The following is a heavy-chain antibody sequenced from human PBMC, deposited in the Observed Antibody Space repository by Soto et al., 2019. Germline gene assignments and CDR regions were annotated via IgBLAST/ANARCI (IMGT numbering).Heavy chain of an antibody. J-gene: IGHJ5*02. V-gene: IGHV1-18*01. CDR1: GYTFTSHG. CDR3: ARISGYDGDNWFDP. CDR2: ISAYNGNT. D-gene: IGHD5-12*01. Sequence: QVQLVQSGAEVKKPGASVKVSCKASGYTFTSHGITWVRQAPGQGLEWMGWISAYNGNTNYAQKLQGRVTMTTDTSTSTAYMELRSLGSDDTAVYYCARISGYDGDNWFDPWGQGTLVTVSS.